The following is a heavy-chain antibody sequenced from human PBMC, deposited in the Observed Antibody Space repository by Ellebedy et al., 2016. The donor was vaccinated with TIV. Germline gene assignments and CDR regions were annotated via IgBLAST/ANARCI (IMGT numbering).Heavy chain of an antibody. Sequence: GESLKISCAASGFTFSHYTMNWVRQAPGKGLEWVSSISSSHSFIYYADSVKGRFTMSRYNGKNALYLQMNSLKAEDTAVYYCAREGIGGDLTQLADFDYWGQGTLVTVSS. D-gene: IGHD3-10*01. CDR2: ISSSHSFI. J-gene: IGHJ4*02. CDR3: AREGIGGDLTQLADFDY. V-gene: IGHV3-21*01. CDR1: GFTFSHYT.